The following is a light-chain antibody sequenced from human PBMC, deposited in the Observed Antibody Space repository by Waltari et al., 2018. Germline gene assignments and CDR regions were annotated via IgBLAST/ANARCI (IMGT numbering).Light chain of an antibody. V-gene: IGKV1-5*03. Sequence: TITCRASQSVNRWLAWYQQKPGKAPKLLISKASALQKGVAPRFSGGGSGTEFTLTISNLQPDDSSTYYCQQYGAFPVTFGHGTKVEIK. CDR1: QSVNRW. CDR3: QQYGAFPVT. J-gene: IGKJ1*01. CDR2: KAS.